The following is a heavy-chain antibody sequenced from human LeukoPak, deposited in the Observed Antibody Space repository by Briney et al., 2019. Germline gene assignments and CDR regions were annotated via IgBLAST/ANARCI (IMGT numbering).Heavy chain of an antibody. CDR3: ASEMPYYYDSPPDY. D-gene: IGHD3-22*01. V-gene: IGHV3-53*01. Sequence: GGSLRLSCAASGFTVSSNYMSWVRQAPGKGLEWVSVIYSGGSTYYADSVKGRFTISRDNSKNTLYLQMNSLRAEDTSVYYCASEMPYYYDSPPDYWGQGTLVTVSS. CDR1: GFTVSSNY. J-gene: IGHJ4*02. CDR2: IYSGGST.